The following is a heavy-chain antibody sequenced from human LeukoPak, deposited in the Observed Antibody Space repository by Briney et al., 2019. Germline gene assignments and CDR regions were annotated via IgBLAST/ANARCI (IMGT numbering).Heavy chain of an antibody. CDR1: GFTVSSNY. D-gene: IGHD1-1*01. V-gene: IGHV3-66*02. Sequence: PGGSLRLSCAASGFTVSSNYMTWVRQAPGKGLEWVAVLYSGGLTYYADSVKGRFTISGDSSKNTLYLQMTSLRVEDTAVYCCARSTIGPTPDYWGQGALVTVSS. CDR3: ARSTIGPTPDY. J-gene: IGHJ4*02. CDR2: LYSGGLT.